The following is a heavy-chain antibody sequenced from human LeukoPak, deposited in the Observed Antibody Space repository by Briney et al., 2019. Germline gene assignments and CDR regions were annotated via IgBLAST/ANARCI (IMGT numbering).Heavy chain of an antibody. J-gene: IGHJ6*03. V-gene: IGHV4-34*01. CDR3: ARGATVTDAHYYYYMDV. D-gene: IGHD4-17*01. CDR2: INHSGST. Sequence: PSETLSLTCAVYGGSFSGYYWSWIRQPPGKGLEWIGEINHSGSTNYNPSLKSRVTISVDTSKNQFSLKLSSVTAADTVVYYGARGATVTDAHYYYYMDVWGKGTTVTVSS. CDR1: GGSFSGYY.